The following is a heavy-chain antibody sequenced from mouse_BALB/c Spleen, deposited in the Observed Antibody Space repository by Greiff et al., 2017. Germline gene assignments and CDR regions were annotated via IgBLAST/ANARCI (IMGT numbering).Heavy chain of an antibody. D-gene: IGHD2-4*01. CDR3: ARSTMISGAMDY. V-gene: IGHV5-12-1*01. CDR2: ISSGGGST. CDR1: GFAFSSYD. J-gene: IGHJ4*01. Sequence: EVQLVESGGGLVKPGGSLKLSCAASGFAFSSYDMSWVRQTPEKRLEWVAYISSGGGSTYYPDTVKGRFTISRDNAKNTLYLQMSSLKSEDTAMYYCARSTMISGAMDYWGQGTSVTVSS.